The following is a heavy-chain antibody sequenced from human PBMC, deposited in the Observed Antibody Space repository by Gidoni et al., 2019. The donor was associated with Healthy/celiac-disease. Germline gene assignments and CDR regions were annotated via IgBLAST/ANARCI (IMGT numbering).Heavy chain of an antibody. V-gene: IGHV3-11*01. J-gene: IGHJ6*03. Sequence: QVQLVESGGGLVKPGGSLRLSCAASGFPFSAYYLSCIRQAPGKGLEWVSYISSSGSTIYYADSVKGRFTISRDNAKNSLYLQMNSLRAEDTAVYYCARNGPLYCSSTSCYPRYYYYMDVWGKGTTVTVSS. CDR1: GFPFSAYY. CDR3: ARNGPLYCSSTSCYPRYYYYMDV. D-gene: IGHD2-2*01. CDR2: ISSSGSTI.